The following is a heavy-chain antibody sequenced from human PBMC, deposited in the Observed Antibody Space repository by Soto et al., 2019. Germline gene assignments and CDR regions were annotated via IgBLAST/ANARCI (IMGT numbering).Heavy chain of an antibody. CDR1: GYTFTTYG. V-gene: IGHV1-18*04. J-gene: IGHJ4*01. CDR2: ISAYSGNT. D-gene: IGHD4-17*01. Sequence: QVQLVQSGAEVNKPGASVKVSCKASGYTFTTYGITWVRQAPGQGLEWMGWISAYSGNTNYAQKLQGRLTVTTETSTNTAYMDLRSLRSDDTAVYYCARVVKAGDYGDYGRYYFDYWGHGTLVTVSS. CDR3: ARVVKAGDYGDYGRYYFDY.